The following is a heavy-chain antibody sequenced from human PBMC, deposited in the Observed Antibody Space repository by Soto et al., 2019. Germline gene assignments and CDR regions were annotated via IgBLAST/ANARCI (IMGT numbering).Heavy chain of an antibody. CDR2: ISYDGSNK. CDR3: AKEKTGGGSWYYYGMDV. J-gene: IGHJ6*02. CDR1: GSTFSSYG. D-gene: IGHD6-13*01. Sequence: PGGSLRLSCAASGSTFSSYGMHWVRQAPGKGLEWVAVISYDGSNKYYADSVKGRFTISRDNSKNTLYLQMNSLRAEDTAVYYCAKEKTGGGSWYYYGMDVWGQGTTVTVSS. V-gene: IGHV3-30*18.